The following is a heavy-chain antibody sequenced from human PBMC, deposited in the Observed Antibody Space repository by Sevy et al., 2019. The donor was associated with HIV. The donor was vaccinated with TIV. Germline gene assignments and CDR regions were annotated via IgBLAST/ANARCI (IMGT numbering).Heavy chain of an antibody. D-gene: IGHD3-22*01. CDR3: ARMGDYYDSSGYYPLKF. V-gene: IGHV1-2*02. Sequence: ASVKVAGKASGYTFTGYYIHWVRQAPGQGLEWMGCINPNSGGTYFAKKFQDSVTMTTDTSVNTAYMELRRLRFDDTAVYYCARMGDYYDSSGYYPLKFWGQGSLVTVSS. CDR1: GYTFTGYY. CDR2: INPNSGGT. J-gene: IGHJ4*02.